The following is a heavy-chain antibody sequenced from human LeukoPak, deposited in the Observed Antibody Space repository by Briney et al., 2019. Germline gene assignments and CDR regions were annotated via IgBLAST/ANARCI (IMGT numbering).Heavy chain of an antibody. Sequence: GASVKVSCKASGGTFSSYAISWVRQAPGQGLEWMGGIIPIFGTANYAQKFQGRVTITADKSTSTAYMELSSLRSEDTAVYYCARVAATPWYYYYYMDVWGKGTTVTVSS. CDR2: IIPIFGTA. D-gene: IGHD2-15*01. CDR3: ARVAATPWYYYYYMDV. J-gene: IGHJ6*03. CDR1: GGTFSSYA. V-gene: IGHV1-69*06.